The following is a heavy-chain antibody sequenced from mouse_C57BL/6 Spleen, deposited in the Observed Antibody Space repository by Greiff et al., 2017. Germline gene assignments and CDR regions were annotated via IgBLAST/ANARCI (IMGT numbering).Heavy chain of an antibody. D-gene: IGHD2-1*01. V-gene: IGHV1-64*01. CDR3: ARNYGNYGE. CDR1: GYTFTSYW. J-gene: IGHJ3*01. Sequence: QVQLKQPGAELVKPGASVTLSCKASGYTFTSYWMHWVKQRPGQGLEWIGMIRPNSGSTNYNEKFKSKATLTVDNSSSTAYMQLSSLTSEDSAVDYCARNYGNYGEWGQGTLVTVSA. CDR2: IRPNSGST.